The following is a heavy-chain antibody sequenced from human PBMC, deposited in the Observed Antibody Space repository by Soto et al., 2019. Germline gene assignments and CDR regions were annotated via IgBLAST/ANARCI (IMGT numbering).Heavy chain of an antibody. J-gene: IGHJ4*02. CDR2: IYSGGST. V-gene: IGHV3-66*01. CDR1: GFSGSSNY. CDR3: ASGPRGYYDSSGYPAA. Sequence: GGSLRLSCAASGFSGSSNYMSWVRQAPGKGLEWVSVIYSGGSTYYADSVKGRFTISRDNSKNTLYLQMNSLRAEDTAVYYCASGPRGYYDSSGYPAAWGQGTLVTIS. D-gene: IGHD3-22*01.